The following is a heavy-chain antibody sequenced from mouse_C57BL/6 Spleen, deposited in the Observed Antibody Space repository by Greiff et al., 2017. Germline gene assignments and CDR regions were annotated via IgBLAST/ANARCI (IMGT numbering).Heavy chain of an antibody. Sequence: EVQVVESGGGLVQSGRSLRLSCATSGFTFSDFYMEWVRQAPGKGLEWIAASRNKANDYTTEYSASVKGRFIVSRDTSQSILYLQMNALRAEDTAIYYCARDASISNRAMDYWGQGTSVTVSS. CDR2: SRNKANDYTT. CDR1: GFTFSDFY. V-gene: IGHV7-1*01. D-gene: IGHD2-5*01. CDR3: ARDASISNRAMDY. J-gene: IGHJ4*01.